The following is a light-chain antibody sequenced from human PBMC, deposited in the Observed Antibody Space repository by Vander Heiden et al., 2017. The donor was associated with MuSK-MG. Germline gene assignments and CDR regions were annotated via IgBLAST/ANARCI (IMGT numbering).Light chain of an antibody. V-gene: IGKV1-39*01. CDR1: QSINNY. J-gene: IGKJ3*01. CDR3: QRSYSPFI. CDR2: TAT. Sequence: DIQMTQSPSSLSASVGDRVTIACRASQSINNYLNWYQQKPGETPKLLIYTATTLQSGVPSRFSGSGSGTDFTLTISRLQPEDFATYYCQRSYSPFIFGRGTKVDIK.